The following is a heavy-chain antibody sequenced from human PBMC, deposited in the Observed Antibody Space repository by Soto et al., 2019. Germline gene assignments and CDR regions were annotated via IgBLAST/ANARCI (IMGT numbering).Heavy chain of an antibody. J-gene: IGHJ3*02. D-gene: IGHD3-9*01. CDR1: GFTFSSYW. CDR3: ARAGRITIFSTGYPLNAFDI. V-gene: IGHV3-7*01. Sequence: EVQLVESGGGLVQPGGSLRLSCAASGFTFSSYWLSWVRQAPGKGLEWVANIKQDGSEKYYVDSVKGRFTISIDKAKNSLYLQMNSLRAEDTAVYYCARAGRITIFSTGYPLNAFDIWGQGTMVTVSS. CDR2: IKQDGSEK.